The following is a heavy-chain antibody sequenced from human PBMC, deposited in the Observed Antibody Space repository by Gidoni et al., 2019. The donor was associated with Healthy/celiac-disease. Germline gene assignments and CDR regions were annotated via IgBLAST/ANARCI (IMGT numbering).Heavy chain of an antibody. Sequence: EVLLVESGGGLVQPGGSLKLSCAASGFTFSGSAMHWVRQASGKGLEWVGRIRSKANSYATAYAASVKGRFTISRDDSKNTAYLQMNSLKTEDTAVYYCTRPRSCSSTSCYVELWGQGTLVTVSS. CDR2: IRSKANSYAT. V-gene: IGHV3-73*02. D-gene: IGHD2-2*01. CDR3: TRPRSCSSTSCYVEL. CDR1: GFTFSGSA. J-gene: IGHJ4*02.